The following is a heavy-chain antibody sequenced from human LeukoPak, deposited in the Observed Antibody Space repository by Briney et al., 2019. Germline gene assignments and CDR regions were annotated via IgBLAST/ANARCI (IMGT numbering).Heavy chain of an antibody. D-gene: IGHD6-13*01. J-gene: IGHJ6*03. CDR2: INPNSGGT. CDR1: GYTFTGYY. V-gene: IGHV1-2*02. CDR3: ARAYSSSWYMGYYYYYYMDV. Sequence: ASVKVSCKASGYTFTGYYMHWVRQAPGQGLEWMGWINPNSGGTNYAQKFQGRATMTRDTSISTDYMELSRLRSDDTAVYYCARAYSSSWYMGYYYYYYMDVWGKGTTVTISS.